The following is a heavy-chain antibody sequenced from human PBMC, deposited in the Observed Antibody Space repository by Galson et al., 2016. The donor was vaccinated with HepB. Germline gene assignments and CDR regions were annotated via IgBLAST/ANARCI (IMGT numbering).Heavy chain of an antibody. Sequence: SVKVSCKASGYIFSSYMHWVRQAPGQGLEWMGIINPSGGSTSYAQKFQDRVTMTRDTYTSTVYMELISLRSEDTAVYFCARDEGYCSGGSCYKSAFDIWGQGTMVTVSS. V-gene: IGHV1-46*01. D-gene: IGHD2-15*01. CDR1: GYIFSSY. CDR3: ARDEGYCSGGSCYKSAFDI. CDR2: INPSGGST. J-gene: IGHJ3*02.